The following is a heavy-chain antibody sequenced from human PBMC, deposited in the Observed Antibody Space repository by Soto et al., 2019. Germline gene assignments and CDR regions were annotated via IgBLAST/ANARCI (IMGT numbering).Heavy chain of an antibody. Sequence: QLLESGGGLVQPGGSLRLSCAASGFTFSRYSMSWVRQAPGKGLEWVSDVSASGDRTHYADSVKGRFTISRDNSKNILYLQMSSLRAADTAVFHCTKYRSKIIAPDASDIWGQGTMVTVSS. V-gene: IGHV3-23*01. J-gene: IGHJ3*02. CDR3: TKYRSKIIAPDASDI. D-gene: IGHD2-21*01. CDR1: GFTFSRYS. CDR2: VSASGDRT.